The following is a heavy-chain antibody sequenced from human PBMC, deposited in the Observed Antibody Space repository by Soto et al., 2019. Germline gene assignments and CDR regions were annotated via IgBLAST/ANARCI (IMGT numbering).Heavy chain of an antibody. Sequence: EVQLVESGGGLVQPGESLTLSCAASGFTFSSYWMHWVRQAPGKGLVWVSRIKSDGSGTYYADSVKGRLTISRDNAKNTLYLQMNSLRVEDTAVYFCARGDGDGYDGNGYVGRHWGQGTLVTVSS. V-gene: IGHV3-74*01. CDR3: ARGDGDGYDGNGYVGRH. J-gene: IGHJ4*02. D-gene: IGHD3-22*01. CDR1: GFTFSSYW. CDR2: IKSDGSGT.